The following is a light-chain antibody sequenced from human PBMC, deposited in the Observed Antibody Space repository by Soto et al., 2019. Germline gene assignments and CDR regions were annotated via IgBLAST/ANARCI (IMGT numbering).Light chain of an antibody. J-gene: IGLJ1*01. CDR1: SSDVGGYNY. CDR2: DVS. V-gene: IGLV2-14*03. CDR3: SSYTTSNTRQIV. Sequence: ALTQPASVSGSPGQSINISFTGTSSDVGGYNYVSWYQHHPGKAPKLIIYDVSNRPSGVSNPFSGSKSGNTASLTISGLQPEDEADYYCSSYTTSNTRQIVFGTGTKVTVL.